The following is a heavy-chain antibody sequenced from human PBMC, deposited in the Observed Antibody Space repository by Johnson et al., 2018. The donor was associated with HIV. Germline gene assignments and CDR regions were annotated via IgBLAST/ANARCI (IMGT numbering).Heavy chain of an antibody. D-gene: IGHD6-13*01. CDR1: GFTFDDYA. V-gene: IGHV3-9*01. Sequence: VQLVESGGGLVQPGRSLRLSCAASGFTFDDYAMHWVRQAPGKGLEWVSGISWNSGSIGYADSVKGRFTISRDNAKNSLYLQMNSLRAEDTAVYFCARELMAAAGTDAFDIWGQGTMVTVSS. J-gene: IGHJ3*02. CDR3: ARELMAAAGTDAFDI. CDR2: ISWNSGSI.